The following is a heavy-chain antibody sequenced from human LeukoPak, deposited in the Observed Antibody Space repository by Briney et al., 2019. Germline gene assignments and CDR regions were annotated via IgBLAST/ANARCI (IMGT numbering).Heavy chain of an antibody. V-gene: IGHV4-61*05. CDR3: ARTPIQSSSWNFDY. J-gene: IGHJ4*02. D-gene: IGHD6-13*01. Sequence: SETLSLTCTVSGGSISSSSYYWGWIRQPPGKGLEWIGYIYYSGSTNYNPSLKSRVTISVGTSKNQFSLKLSSVTAADTAVYYCARTPIQSSSWNFDYWGQGTLVTVSS. CDR2: IYYSGST. CDR1: GGSISSSSYY.